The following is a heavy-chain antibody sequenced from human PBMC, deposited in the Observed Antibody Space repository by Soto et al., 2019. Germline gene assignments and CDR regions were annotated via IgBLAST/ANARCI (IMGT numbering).Heavy chain of an antibody. Sequence: QVQLQESGPGLVKPSETLSLTCTVSGGSITRGGYYWSWIRQHPGKGREWIGYIYKSGTTYYNPSLQSRVTISVDTSKNQFSLKLTSVTAADTAVYYCARDPAPWGQGTLVTVSS. CDR2: IYKSGTT. J-gene: IGHJ5*02. V-gene: IGHV4-31*03. CDR3: ARDPAP. CDR1: GGSITRGGYY.